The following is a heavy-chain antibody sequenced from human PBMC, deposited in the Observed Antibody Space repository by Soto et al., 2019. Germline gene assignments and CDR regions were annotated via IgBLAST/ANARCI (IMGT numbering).Heavy chain of an antibody. Sequence: QVQLQESGPGLVKPSETLSLSCIVSGGSINTYYWNWIRQPAGKGLEWIGRIYSSGATNYNPSLKGRVTMSVDTSENHFSLGLSSVTPADTAVYYCAREHKVVNDFEFWGQGILVTVSS. CDR1: GGSINTYY. CDR3: AREHKVVNDFEF. D-gene: IGHD2-15*01. V-gene: IGHV4-4*07. J-gene: IGHJ4*02. CDR2: IYSSGAT.